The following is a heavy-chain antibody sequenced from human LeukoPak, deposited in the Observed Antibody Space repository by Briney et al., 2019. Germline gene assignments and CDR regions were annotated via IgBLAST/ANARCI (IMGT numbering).Heavy chain of an antibody. CDR3: ATFTDYNDNSEYFQH. D-gene: IGHD3-22*01. CDR2: IYPGDSDT. Sequence: GESLKISCKTSGYTFTNYWLTWVRQMPGKGLEWMGVIYPGDSDTRYSPAFQGQVTMSVDKSISTAFLQWSSLKASDTAIYYCATFTDYNDNSEYFQHWGQGTLVTVSS. J-gene: IGHJ1*01. CDR1: GYTFTNYW. V-gene: IGHV5-51*01.